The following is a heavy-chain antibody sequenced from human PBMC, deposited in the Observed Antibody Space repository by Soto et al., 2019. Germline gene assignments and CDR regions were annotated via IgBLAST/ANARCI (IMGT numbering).Heavy chain of an antibody. CDR1: GVSINNYY. J-gene: IGHJ4*02. V-gene: IGHV4-59*01. Sequence: SETLSLTCAVSGVSINNYYWTWIRQPPGKRLEWIGSIYYTGSTTYNPSLRSRVTFSVDTSKNQFSLSLTSVTAADTAVYFCAKVVSGGQLDYWGQGTLVTVSS. CDR2: IYYTGST. CDR3: AKVVSGGQLDY. D-gene: IGHD6-25*01.